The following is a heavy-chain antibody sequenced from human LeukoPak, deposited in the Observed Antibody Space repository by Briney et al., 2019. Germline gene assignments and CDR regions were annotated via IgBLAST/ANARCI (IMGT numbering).Heavy chain of an antibody. CDR2: LSGSGDNT. CDR1: GFTFGSYA. D-gene: IGHD2-8*01. Sequence: PGGSLRLSCAASGFTFGSYAMNWVRQAPGKGLEWVSGLSGSGDNTYYADSVKGRFTISRDNSKKTLYLQMNSLRAEDTAVYYCAKEDSWYYFDHWGQGTLVTVSS. CDR3: AKEDSWYYFDH. V-gene: IGHV3-23*01. J-gene: IGHJ4*02.